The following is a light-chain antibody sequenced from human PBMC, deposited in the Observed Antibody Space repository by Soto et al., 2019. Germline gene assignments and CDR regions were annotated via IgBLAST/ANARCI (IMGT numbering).Light chain of an antibody. CDR3: QQYNVYAWT. CDR2: DAS. J-gene: IGKJ1*01. Sequence: DIQLTQSPSTLSASVGDRVTITCRASQSVSMWLAWYQQQPGKAPKLLIYDASTLETGVPSRFSGSGSGTEFTLTISSLQAEDVASYYCQQYNVYAWTFGHGTKVEIQ. V-gene: IGKV1-5*01. CDR1: QSVSMW.